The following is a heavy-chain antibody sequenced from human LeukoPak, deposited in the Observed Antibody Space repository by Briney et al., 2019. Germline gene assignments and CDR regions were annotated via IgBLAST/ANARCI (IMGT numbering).Heavy chain of an antibody. J-gene: IGHJ4*02. CDR2: IYYSGST. D-gene: IGHD6-19*01. V-gene: IGHV4-39*01. CDR1: GGSISSSSYY. Sequence: SETLSLTCTVSGGSISSSSYYWGWIRQPPGKGLEWIGSIYYSGSTYYNPSLKSRVTISVDTSKNQFSLKLSSVTAADTAVYYCAIYRSGWDKFDYWGQGTLVTVSS. CDR3: AIYRSGWDKFDY.